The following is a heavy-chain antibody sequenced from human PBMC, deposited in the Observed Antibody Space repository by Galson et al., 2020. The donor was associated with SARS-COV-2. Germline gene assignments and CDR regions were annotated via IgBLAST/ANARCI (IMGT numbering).Heavy chain of an antibody. CDR1: RFSLSTSGMC. CDR2: IDWDGDK. D-gene: IGHD2-8*02. Sequence: SGPTLVKPPQTLTLTCSFSRFSLSTSGMCVSWICQPPGKALEWLARIDWDGDKHYNTSLKTRLTISKDTSKNQVVLTMTNMDPVDTATYYCARTWSTGAPSRTFDYWGQGTLVTVSS. J-gene: IGHJ4*02. V-gene: IGHV2-70*11. CDR3: ARTWSTGAPSRTFDY.